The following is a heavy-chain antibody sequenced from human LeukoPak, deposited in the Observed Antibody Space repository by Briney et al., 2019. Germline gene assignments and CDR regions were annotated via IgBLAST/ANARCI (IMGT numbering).Heavy chain of an antibody. CDR2: IFHSGSV. CDR3: ARVVASTSIDS. J-gene: IGHJ4*02. D-gene: IGHD2-15*01. Sequence: SETLSLTCTVSAYSISSGYFWGWIRQPPGKGPEWIGSIFHSGSVYYNPSLQSRATISVDTSTNRFSLKLTSVTAADTALYYCARVVASTSIDSWGQGTLVTVSS. V-gene: IGHV4-38-2*02. CDR1: AYSISSGYF.